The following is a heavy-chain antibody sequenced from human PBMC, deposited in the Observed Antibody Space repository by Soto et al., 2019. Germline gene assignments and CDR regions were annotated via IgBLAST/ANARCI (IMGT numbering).Heavy chain of an antibody. D-gene: IGHD5-18*01. Sequence: QVQLVQSGAEVKKPGSSVKVSCKVSGGTFSSYPINWVRQAPGQGLEWMGGIIPMFNTPKYAQKFQGRVTSSAVESTSTVYMELKSLRSDDTAVYYCARSRRVNSLYYYGMDVWGQGTTVTVSS. CDR2: IIPMFNTP. J-gene: IGHJ6*02. CDR3: ARSRRVNSLYYYGMDV. CDR1: GGTFSSYP. V-gene: IGHV1-69*01.